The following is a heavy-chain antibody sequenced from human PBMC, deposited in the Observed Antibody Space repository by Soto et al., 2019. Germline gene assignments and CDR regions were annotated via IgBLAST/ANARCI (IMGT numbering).Heavy chain of an antibody. V-gene: IGHV3-64*01. CDR1: GFTFSSYA. Sequence: EVQLVESGGGLVQPGGSLRLSCAASGFTFSSYAMHWVRQAPGKGLEYVSAISSNGGSTYYANSVKGRFTISRDNSKNTLYLQMGRLRAEDMAVYYCARGPGYYFDYWGQGTLVTVSS. J-gene: IGHJ4*02. CDR3: ARGPGYYFDY. CDR2: ISSNGGST.